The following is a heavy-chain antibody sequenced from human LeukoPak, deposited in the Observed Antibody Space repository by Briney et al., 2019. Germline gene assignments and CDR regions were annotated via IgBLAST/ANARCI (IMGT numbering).Heavy chain of an antibody. D-gene: IGHD2/OR15-2a*01. V-gene: IGHV4-39*07. CDR3: ARVNILPVYFDY. CDR2: IYYSGST. J-gene: IGHJ4*02. CDR1: GGSISSSSYY. Sequence: SETLSLTCTVSGGSISSSSYYWGWIRQPPGKGLEWIGSIYYSGSTYYNPSLKSRVTISVDTSKNQFSLKLSSVTAADTAVYYCARVNILPVYFDYWGQGTLVTVSS.